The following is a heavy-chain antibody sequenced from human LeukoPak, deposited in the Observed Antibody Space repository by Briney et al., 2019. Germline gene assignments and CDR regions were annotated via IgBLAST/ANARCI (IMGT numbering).Heavy chain of an antibody. J-gene: IGHJ4*02. Sequence: GGSLRLSCAASGFTFSSYGMHWVRQAPGKGLEWVAVIWYDGSNKYYADSVKGRFTISRDNSKNTLYLQMTSMRDEETAVYYCAKDVSASPPALGYCSSTSCYFDYWGQGTLVTVSS. D-gene: IGHD2-2*01. V-gene: IGHV3-33*06. CDR1: GFTFSSYG. CDR2: IWYDGSNK. CDR3: AKDVSASPPALGYCSSTSCYFDY.